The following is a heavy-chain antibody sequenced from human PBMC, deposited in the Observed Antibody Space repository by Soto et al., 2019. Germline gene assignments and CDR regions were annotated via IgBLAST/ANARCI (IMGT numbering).Heavy chain of an antibody. D-gene: IGHD3-9*01. CDR1: GFTFSSYA. V-gene: IGHV3-30*18. CDR3: AKDADVLTGYLPGY. CDR2: ISYDGSNK. Sequence: GGSLRLSCAASGFTFSSYAMHWVRQAPGKGLEWVAVISYDGSNKYYADSVKGRFTISRDSSENTLYLQMNNLRAEDTAVYYCAKDADVLTGYLPGYWGQGALVTVSS. J-gene: IGHJ4*02.